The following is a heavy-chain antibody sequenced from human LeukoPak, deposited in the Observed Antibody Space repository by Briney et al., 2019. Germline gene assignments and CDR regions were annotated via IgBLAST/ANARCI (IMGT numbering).Heavy chain of an antibody. CDR1: GGYISSYY. Sequence: SETLSLTCTVSGGYISSYYWSWIRQPPGKGLEWIGYIYYSGSTNYNPSLKSRVTISVDTSKNQFSLKLSSVTAADTAVYYCARAGDFWSGYYSYGMDVWGQGTTVTVSS. CDR2: IYYSGST. D-gene: IGHD3-3*01. J-gene: IGHJ6*02. V-gene: IGHV4-59*01. CDR3: ARAGDFWSGYYSYGMDV.